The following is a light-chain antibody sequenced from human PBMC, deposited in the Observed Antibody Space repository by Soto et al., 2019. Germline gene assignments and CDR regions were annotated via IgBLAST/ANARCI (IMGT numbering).Light chain of an antibody. CDR2: QTS. V-gene: IGKV3-11*01. J-gene: IGKJ1*01. CDR3: HQRQSWPRT. Sequence: EIRLSQSPATLSSFTGDRVTLSCRASQYINTRLAWYQHRPGQAPRLLIYQTSIRAAGIPARFSASGSGTDFTLTISDVQPEDFALYYCHQRQSWPRTFGQGTKVDIK. CDR1: QYINTR.